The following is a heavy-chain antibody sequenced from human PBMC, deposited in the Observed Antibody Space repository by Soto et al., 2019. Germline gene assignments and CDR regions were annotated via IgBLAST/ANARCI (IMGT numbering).Heavy chain of an antibody. CDR1: GLTFRSYA. D-gene: IGHD1-1*01. J-gene: IGHJ6*02. CDR2: INGFGDEP. Sequence: DVQLLESGGGWVQPGGSLRLSCTASGLTFRSYAMSWVRQAPGKGLEWVSGINGFGDEPSYADSVKGRLTISRDNSKNTVYLQMNSLRVEDPAIYYCANVDWNYGKDAWGQGTTVTVAS. V-gene: IGHV3-23*01. CDR3: ANVDWNYGKDA.